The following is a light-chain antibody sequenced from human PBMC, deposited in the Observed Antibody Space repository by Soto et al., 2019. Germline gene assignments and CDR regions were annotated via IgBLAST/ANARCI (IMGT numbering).Light chain of an antibody. CDR2: DAS. Sequence: DFQLAQSPSSLTASVRDRVTITCQASRNIRNYLNWYQQKPGKAPRLLIHDASTLGTGVPSRFSGSGSGTNFTFTISSLQPDDVATYYCQQYANPFGGGTKVEIK. CDR3: QQYANP. J-gene: IGKJ4*01. CDR1: RNIRNY. V-gene: IGKV1-33*01.